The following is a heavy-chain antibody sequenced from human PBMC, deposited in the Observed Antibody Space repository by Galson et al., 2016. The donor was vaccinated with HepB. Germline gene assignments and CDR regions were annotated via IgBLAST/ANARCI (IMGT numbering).Heavy chain of an antibody. CDR3: ARGQGLHGEDVDF. Sequence: SLRLSCAASGFVFSNYGLHWVRQAPGKGLEWVAVIWYDGSNKYYADSVKGRFTIPRDNSKTSVNFPVDSLTTEDTAVYFCARGQGLHGEDVDFWGQGTLVTVAS. D-gene: IGHD6-19*01. V-gene: IGHV3-30-3*01. CDR1: GFVFSNYG. CDR2: IWYDGSNK. J-gene: IGHJ4*01.